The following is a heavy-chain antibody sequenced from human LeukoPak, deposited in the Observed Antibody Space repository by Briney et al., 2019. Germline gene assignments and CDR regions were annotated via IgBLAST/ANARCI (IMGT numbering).Heavy chain of an antibody. CDR2: ISSSSSYI. J-gene: IGHJ1*01. V-gene: IGHV3-21*01. D-gene: IGHD6-13*01. Sequence: PGGSLRLSCAASGFTFSSYSMNWVRQAPGKGLEWVSSISSSSSYIYYADSVKGRFTISRDNAKNSLYLQMNSLRAEDTAVYYCARAAHLRYSSSWYGTLAEYFQHWGQGTLVTVSS. CDR3: ARAAHLRYSSSWYGTLAEYFQH. CDR1: GFTFSSYS.